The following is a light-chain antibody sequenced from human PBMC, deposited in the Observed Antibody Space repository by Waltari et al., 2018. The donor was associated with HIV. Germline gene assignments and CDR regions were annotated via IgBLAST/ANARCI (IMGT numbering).Light chain of an antibody. J-gene: IGKJ3*01. CDR2: SAS. CDR3: QQYSRPPFT. V-gene: IGKV1-8*01. CDR1: QDISTS. Sequence: AIRMTQSPSSLSASKGDRVTITCRASQDISTSLAWYQQTPGRAPKLLVHSASTLQNGVPSRFSGAGSGTQFTLTINCLQPDDFATYFCQQYSRPPFTFGPGTEV.